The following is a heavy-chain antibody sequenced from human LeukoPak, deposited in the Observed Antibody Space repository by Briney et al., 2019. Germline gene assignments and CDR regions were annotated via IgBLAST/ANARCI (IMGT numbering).Heavy chain of an antibody. J-gene: IGHJ5*02. D-gene: IGHD3-10*01. CDR1: GGSISSYY. CDR2: IYTSGST. Sequence: SETLSLTCTVSGGSISSYYWSWIRQPAGKGLERIGRIYTSGSTNYNPSLKSRVTMSVDTSKNQFSLKLSSVTAADTAVYYCARDRLWFGDLFWFDPWGQGTLVTVSS. CDR3: ARDRLWFGDLFWFDP. V-gene: IGHV4-4*07.